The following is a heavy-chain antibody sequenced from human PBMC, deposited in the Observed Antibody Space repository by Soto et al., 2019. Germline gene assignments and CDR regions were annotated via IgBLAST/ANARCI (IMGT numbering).Heavy chain of an antibody. CDR3: VTRYDFWGGPGNYYYSRDV. Sequence: ASVKVSCKASGYTFTSYYMHWVRQAPGQGLEWMGIINPSGGSTSYAQKFQGRVTMTRDASTSPVYMQLSSLRSEDTAVYYCVTRYDFWGGPGNYYYSRDVWAKGTSVTVSS. D-gene: IGHD3-3*01. CDR2: INPSGGST. J-gene: IGHJ6*03. CDR1: GYTFTSYY. V-gene: IGHV1-46*03.